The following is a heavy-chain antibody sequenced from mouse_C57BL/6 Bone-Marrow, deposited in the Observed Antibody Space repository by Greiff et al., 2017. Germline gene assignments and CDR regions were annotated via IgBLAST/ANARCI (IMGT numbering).Heavy chain of an antibody. D-gene: IGHD2-4*01. V-gene: IGHV1-64*01. CDR2: IHPNSGST. CDR3: ARNDYDGGSAY. J-gene: IGHJ3*01. CDR1: GYTFTSYW. Sequence: VQLQQPGAELVKPGASVKLSCKASGYTFTSYWMHWVKQRPGQGLEWIGMIHPNSGSTNYNEKFKSKATLTVDKSSSTAYMQLSSLTSEDSAVYDCARNDYDGGSAYWGQGTLVTVSA.